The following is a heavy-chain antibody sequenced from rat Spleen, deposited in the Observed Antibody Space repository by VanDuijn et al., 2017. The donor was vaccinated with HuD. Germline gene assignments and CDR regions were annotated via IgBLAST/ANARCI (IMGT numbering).Heavy chain of an antibody. CDR2: IWGNGNT. CDR3: TTHPRY. Sequence: QVHLKESGPGLVQPSQTLSLPCTVPGFSLSCHGVIWVRQPPGKGLEWMGVIWGNGNTNFKSVLKSRLSISRDTSKNQVFLKMNSLQTDDTAIYFCTTHPRYWGQGVMVTVSS. J-gene: IGHJ2*01. CDR1: GFSLSCHG. V-gene: IGHV2-13*01. D-gene: IGHD3-1*01.